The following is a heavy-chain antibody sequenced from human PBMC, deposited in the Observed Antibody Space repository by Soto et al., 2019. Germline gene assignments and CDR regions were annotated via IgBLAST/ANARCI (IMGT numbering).Heavy chain of an antibody. CDR1: GGSFSGYY. V-gene: IGHV4-34*01. Sequence: QVQLQQWGAELLKPSETLSLTCAVYGGSFSGYYWSWIRQPPGKGLEWIGEINHSGSTNYNPSLKSRVTISVDTSKNQFSLKLSSVTAADTAVYYCASDLSSPWDAFDIWGQGTMVTVSS. CDR2: INHSGST. J-gene: IGHJ3*02. CDR3: ASDLSSPWDAFDI.